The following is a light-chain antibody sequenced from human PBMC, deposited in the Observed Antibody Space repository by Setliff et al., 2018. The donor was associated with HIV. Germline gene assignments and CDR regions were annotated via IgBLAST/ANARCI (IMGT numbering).Light chain of an antibody. J-gene: IGLJ1*01. CDR3: CSYAGSGPV. CDR2: DVK. Sequence: QSALTQPASVSGSPGQSITLSCTGTSSGVGGYNYVSWYQQHPDKAPKLMIYDVKNRPSRVSDRFSGSKSGNTASLTISGLQAEDEADYYCCSYAGSGPVFGAGTKVTVL. CDR1: SSGVGGYNY. V-gene: IGLV2-23*02.